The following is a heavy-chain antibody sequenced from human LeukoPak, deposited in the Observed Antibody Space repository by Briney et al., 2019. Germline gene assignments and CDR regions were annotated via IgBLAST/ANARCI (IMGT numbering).Heavy chain of an antibody. CDR3: AGRSRSAWYYDY. V-gene: IGHV3-30-3*01. J-gene: IGHJ4*02. D-gene: IGHD6-19*01. Sequence: GGSLRLSCAASGFTFSSYAMHWVRQAPGKGLEWVAVISYDGSNKYYADSVKGRFTISRDNSKNTLYLQMNSLRAEDTALYYCAGRSRSAWYYDYWGQGTLVIVSS. CDR2: ISYDGSNK. CDR1: GFTFSSYA.